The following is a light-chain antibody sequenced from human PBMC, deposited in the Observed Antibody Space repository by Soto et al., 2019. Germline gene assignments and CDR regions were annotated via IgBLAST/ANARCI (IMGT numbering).Light chain of an antibody. V-gene: IGLV7-46*01. CDR2: DTS. J-gene: IGLJ1*01. Sequence: QAVVTQEPSLTVSPGGTVTLTCGSSTGAVTSGHYPYWFQQKPGQAPRTLIYDTSNKHSWSPARFSGSLLGGKAALTLSSSQPEDEAEYYCVLSYSCARRVFGTVTKLTVL. CDR1: TGAVTSGHY. CDR3: VLSYSCARRV.